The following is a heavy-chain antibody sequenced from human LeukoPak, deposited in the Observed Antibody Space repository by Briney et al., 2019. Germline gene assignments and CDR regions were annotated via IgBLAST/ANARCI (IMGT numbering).Heavy chain of an antibody. D-gene: IGHD2-8*01. V-gene: IGHV3-23*01. CDR3: AKEVFTNGDAFDI. CDR1: GYTFSSYA. J-gene: IGHJ3*02. Sequence: PGGSLRLSCAASGYTFSSYAMSWVRQAPGKGLEWVSAISGSGGRTYYADSVKGRFTNSRDNSKNKLYVQMNSLRADYPALYYFAKEVFTNGDAFDIWGQGTMVTVSS. CDR2: ISGSGGRT.